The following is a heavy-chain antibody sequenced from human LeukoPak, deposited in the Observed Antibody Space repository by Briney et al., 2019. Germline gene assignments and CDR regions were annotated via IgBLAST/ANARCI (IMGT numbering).Heavy chain of an antibody. Sequence: PGGSLRLSCVTSGFTFSGYWMHWVRQGPEKGLELVSRIDNDGHGIIYADSVKGRFTTSRDNVKNTLYLQMNSLRVEDTAVHYRAAGGGWDPSFGVVTHIDAWGKGTTVVVS. CDR2: IDNDGHGI. CDR1: GFTFSGYW. CDR3: AAGGGWDPSFGVVTHIDA. V-gene: IGHV3-74*01. J-gene: IGHJ6*03. D-gene: IGHD3-3*01.